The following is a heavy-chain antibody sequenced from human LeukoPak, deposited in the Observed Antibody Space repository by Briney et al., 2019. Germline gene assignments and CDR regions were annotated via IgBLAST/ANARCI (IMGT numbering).Heavy chain of an antibody. CDR3: ASRFDYYDSSGYYAADY. CDR1: GFTFSSYA. Sequence: PGGSLRLSCVASGFTFSSYAMSWVRQAPGKGLEWVSAISGSGGSTYYADSVKGRFTISRDNSKNTLYLQMNSLRAEDTAVYYCASRFDYYDSSGYYAADYWGQGTLVTVSS. V-gene: IGHV3-23*01. CDR2: ISGSGGST. J-gene: IGHJ4*02. D-gene: IGHD3-22*01.